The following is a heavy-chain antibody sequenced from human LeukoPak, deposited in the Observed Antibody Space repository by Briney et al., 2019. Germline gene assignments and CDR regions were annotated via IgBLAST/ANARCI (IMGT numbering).Heavy chain of an antibody. CDR2: ISSSSSYI. D-gene: IGHD3-16*01. CDR1: GFTFSSYS. CDR3: ARDGRNYDYVWGSPSPGAFDI. V-gene: IGHV3-21*01. Sequence: PGGSLRLSCAASGFTFSSYSMNWVRQAPGKGLEWVSSISSSSSYIYYADSVKGRFTISRDNAKNPLYLQMNSLRAEDTAVYYCARDGRNYDYVWGSPSPGAFDIWGQGTMVTVSS. J-gene: IGHJ3*02.